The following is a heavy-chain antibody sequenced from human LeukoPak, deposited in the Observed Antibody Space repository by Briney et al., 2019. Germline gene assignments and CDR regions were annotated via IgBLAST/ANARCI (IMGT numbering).Heavy chain of an antibody. V-gene: IGHV3-33*01. CDR1: GFTFSKYG. J-gene: IGHJ4*02. CDR2: IWYDGHNN. D-gene: IGHD2-21*01. Sequence: GGSLRLSCVASGFTFSKYGMHWVRQAPGKGLQWQAIIWYDGHNNYYADSVKGRFTISRDNSKNTLFLEMNDLKAEDTAVYYCAREWGLIAVAGGPGYWGQGTLVTVSS. CDR3: AREWGLIAVAGGPGY.